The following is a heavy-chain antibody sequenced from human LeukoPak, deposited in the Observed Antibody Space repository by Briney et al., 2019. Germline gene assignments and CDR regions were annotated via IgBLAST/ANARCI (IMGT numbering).Heavy chain of an antibody. CDR1: GGSISSSSYY. V-gene: IGHV4-39*01. Sequence: SETLSLTCTVSGGSISSSSYYWGWIRQPPGKGLEWIGSIYYTGSAYYNPSLKSRLTISVDTSNNQFSLRLNSVTAADTAVYYCARPRRASVVTSDFDYWGQGTLVTVSS. CDR2: IYYTGSA. D-gene: IGHD2-21*02. J-gene: IGHJ4*02. CDR3: ARPRRASVVTSDFDY.